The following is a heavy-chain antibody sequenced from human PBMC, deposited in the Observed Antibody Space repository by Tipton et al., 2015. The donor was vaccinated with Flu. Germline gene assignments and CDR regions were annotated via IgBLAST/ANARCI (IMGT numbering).Heavy chain of an antibody. V-gene: IGHV3-9*01. D-gene: IGHD5-18*01. J-gene: IGHJ4*02. Sequence: SLRLSCAASGFTFDDYTMHWVRQAPGKGLEWVSSINWVSSAMDYADSVRGRFTISRDNAKNSLYLQMNSLRAEDTAVYYCARESELNSYGYVGLFDYWGQGTLVTVSS. CDR2: INWVSSAM. CDR1: GFTFDDYT. CDR3: ARESELNSYGYVGLFDY.